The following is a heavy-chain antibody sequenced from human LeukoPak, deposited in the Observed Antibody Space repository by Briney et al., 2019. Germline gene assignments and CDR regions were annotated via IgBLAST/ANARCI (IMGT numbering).Heavy chain of an antibody. CDR2: INTDGSSL. D-gene: IGHD4-17*01. V-gene: IGHV3-74*01. CDR1: GFTFSSYW. J-gene: IGHJ4*02. Sequence: GGSLRLSCAVSGFTFSSYWMHWVRHAPGKGLVWVSRINTDGSSLIYADSVKGRFTISRDNAKNTLYLQMNSLRAEDTAVYYCARDLIYGGYWGQGALVTVSS. CDR3: ARDLIYGGY.